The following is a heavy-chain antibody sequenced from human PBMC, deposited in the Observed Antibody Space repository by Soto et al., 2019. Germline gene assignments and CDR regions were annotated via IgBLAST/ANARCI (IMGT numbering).Heavy chain of an antibody. Sequence: SETLSLTCSVSGGSISSSNWWSWVRQPPGKWLEWIGEIYHSGSTNYNPSLKSRVTISVDKSKNQFSLKLSSVTAADTAVYYCARGPHGSGSYYSLWGQGITVTVSS. CDR2: IYHSGST. V-gene: IGHV4-4*02. CDR3: ARGPHGSGSYYSL. J-gene: IGHJ6*02. CDR1: GGSISSSNW. D-gene: IGHD3-10*01.